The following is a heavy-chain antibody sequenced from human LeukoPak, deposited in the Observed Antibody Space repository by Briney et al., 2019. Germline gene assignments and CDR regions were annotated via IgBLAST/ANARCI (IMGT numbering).Heavy chain of an antibody. Sequence: SETLSLTCTVSGDSICKYYWSCIRQPPGKGLEWIGYIYYSGSTNSNPSLKSRVTISLDTSKNQFSPKLNSVTAADTAVYYCARGRGGIATLDSWGQGTLVTVSS. CDR3: ARGRGGIATLDS. CDR2: IYYSGST. CDR1: GDSICKYY. D-gene: IGHD1-26*01. V-gene: IGHV4-59*01. J-gene: IGHJ4*02.